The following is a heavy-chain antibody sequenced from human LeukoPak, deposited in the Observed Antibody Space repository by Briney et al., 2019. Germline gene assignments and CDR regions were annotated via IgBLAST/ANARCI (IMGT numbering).Heavy chain of an antibody. V-gene: IGHV3-30-3*01. CDR1: GFTFSSYA. CDR3: ARDGLYCSSTSCYHDY. Sequence: GGSLRLSCAASGFTFSSYAMHWVRQAPGKGLEWVAVISYDGSNKYYADSVKGRFTISRDNSKNTLYLQMNSLRAEDTAVYYCARDGLYCSSTSCYHDYWGQGTLVTVSS. D-gene: IGHD2-2*01. CDR2: ISYDGSNK. J-gene: IGHJ4*02.